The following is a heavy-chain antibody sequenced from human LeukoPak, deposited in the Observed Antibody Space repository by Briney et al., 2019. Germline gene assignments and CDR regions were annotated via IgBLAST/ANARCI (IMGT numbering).Heavy chain of an antibody. Sequence: PTGGSLRLSCAASGFTFSSYTIHWVRQPPGKGLEWVAVISFDGSNKYYADSVEGRFTISRDNSKNTLYLQMNSLRAEDTAVYYCAREELGSSLGFDPWGQGTLVTVSS. CDR1: GFTFSSYT. J-gene: IGHJ5*02. CDR2: ISFDGSNK. D-gene: IGHD3-16*01. CDR3: AREELGSSLGFDP. V-gene: IGHV3-30-3*01.